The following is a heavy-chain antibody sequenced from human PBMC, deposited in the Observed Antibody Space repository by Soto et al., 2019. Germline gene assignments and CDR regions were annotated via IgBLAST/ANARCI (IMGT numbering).Heavy chain of an antibody. CDR1: GGTLNTYG. CDR2: IIPIFGTT. CDR3: ARQLYGGVSGYSDY. V-gene: IGHV1-69*13. J-gene: IGHJ4*02. D-gene: IGHD3-10*01. Sequence: SVKVSCKTPGGTLNTYGITWVRQAPGRGLEWMGAIIPIFGTTDYAPKFQGRVTIIADASTSTVYLDVRSLRSEDTATYYCARQLYGGVSGYSDYWGQGTPVTVSS.